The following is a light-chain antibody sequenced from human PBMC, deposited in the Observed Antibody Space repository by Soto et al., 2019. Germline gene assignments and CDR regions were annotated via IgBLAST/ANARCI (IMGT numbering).Light chain of an antibody. CDR2: DAS. Sequence: NVLTQSPATLCLSPGERATLSCRASQSVSRNLAWYQQKPGQAPRLLIYDASNRATGIPARFSGSGSVTDFTLTISSLEPEDFAVYYCQQRSNWATFGPGTKVDI. CDR3: QQRSNWAT. CDR1: QSVSRN. V-gene: IGKV3-11*01. J-gene: IGKJ3*01.